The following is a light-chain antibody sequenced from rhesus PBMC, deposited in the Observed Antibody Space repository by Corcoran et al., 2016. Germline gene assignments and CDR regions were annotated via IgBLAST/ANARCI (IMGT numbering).Light chain of an antibody. CDR3: KHYGSREFT. Sequence: DIQMTQSPSSLSASVGDTVTITCRASQSISNWLAWYQQKPGKAPELVLHKASNFQTGVPSRFTGSGSGTDFTLTISSLQSEDLATYYCKHYGSREFTFGPGTKLDIK. CDR1: QSISNW. V-gene: IGKV1-22*01. CDR2: KAS. J-gene: IGKJ3*01.